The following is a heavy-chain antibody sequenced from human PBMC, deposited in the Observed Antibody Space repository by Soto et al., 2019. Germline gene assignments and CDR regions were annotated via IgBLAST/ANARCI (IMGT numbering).Heavy chain of an antibody. D-gene: IGHD6-19*01. CDR2: ISGSGVST. J-gene: IGHJ4*02. CDR3: AKEVGYSSGYDYFDY. V-gene: IGHV3-23*01. CDR1: GFTFSSYA. Sequence: EVPLLGSGGGLVQPGGSPRLSCAASGFTFSSYAMSWVRQAPGKGLEWVSGISGSGVSTHYADSVKGRFTISRDNSKNTLYLQMNSLRAEDTAAYYCAKEVGYSSGYDYFDYWGQGTLVTVSS.